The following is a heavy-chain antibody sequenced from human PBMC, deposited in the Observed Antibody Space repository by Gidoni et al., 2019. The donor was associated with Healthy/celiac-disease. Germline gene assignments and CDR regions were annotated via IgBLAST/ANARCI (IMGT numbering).Heavy chain of an antibody. Sequence: EVQLVESGGGLVQPGGSLRLSGAASGFTVSSNYMSWVRQAPGKGREWVSIIYSGGSTYYADSVKGRFTISRDNSKNTLYLQMNSLRAEDTAVYYCAQITRGGSGSYYGAFDIWGQGTMVTVSS. D-gene: IGHD3-10*01. V-gene: IGHV3-66*02. CDR1: GFTVSSNY. CDR2: IYSGGST. J-gene: IGHJ3*02. CDR3: AQITRGGSGSYYGAFDI.